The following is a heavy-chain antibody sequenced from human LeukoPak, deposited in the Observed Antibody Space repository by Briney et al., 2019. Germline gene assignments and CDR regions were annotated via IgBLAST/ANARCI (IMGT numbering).Heavy chain of an antibody. D-gene: IGHD3-10*01. Sequence: GGSLRLSCAASGFTFDDYGMSWVRQAPGKGLEWVSAISGSGGSTYYADSVKGRFTISRDNSKNTLYLQMNSLRAEDTAVYYCAKRSLITMVPYYMDVWGKGTTVTISS. J-gene: IGHJ6*03. CDR2: ISGSGGST. CDR3: AKRSLITMVPYYMDV. CDR1: GFTFDDYG. V-gene: IGHV3-23*01.